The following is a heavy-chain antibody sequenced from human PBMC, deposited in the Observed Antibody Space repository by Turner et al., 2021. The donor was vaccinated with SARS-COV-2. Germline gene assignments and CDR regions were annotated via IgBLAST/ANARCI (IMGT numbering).Heavy chain of an antibody. J-gene: IGHJ6*02. D-gene: IGHD1-26*01. CDR3: ASHRVGATIYYDYGMDV. V-gene: IGHV4-39*01. CDR1: GGPVRSRSYY. Sequence: QLQLQESGPGLMKSSETLSLTCTDSGGPVRSRSYYWGWIRQPPGKGLEWIGNAYYKGNTYYNPSLKSRVTISVDTSKNQFSLNLNSVTAADTAMYYCASHRVGATIYYDYGMDVWGQGATVTVSS. CDR2: AYYKGNT.